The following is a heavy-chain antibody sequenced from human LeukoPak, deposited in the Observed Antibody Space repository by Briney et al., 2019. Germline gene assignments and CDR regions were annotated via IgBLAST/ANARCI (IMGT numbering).Heavy chain of an antibody. CDR3: ARKGSGEYGMDV. J-gene: IGHJ6*02. D-gene: IGHD2-15*01. Sequence: ASVKVSCKASGYTFTGYYMHWVRRAPGQGLEWMGWINPNSGGTNYAQKFQGRVTMTRDTSISTAYMELSRLRSDDTAVYYCARKGSGEYGMDVWGQGTTVTVSS. V-gene: IGHV1-2*02. CDR1: GYTFTGYY. CDR2: INPNSGGT.